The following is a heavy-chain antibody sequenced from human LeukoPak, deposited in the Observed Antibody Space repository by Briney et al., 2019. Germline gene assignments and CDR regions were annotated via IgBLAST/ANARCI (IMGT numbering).Heavy chain of an antibody. D-gene: IGHD1-26*01. CDR2: IVVGRGNT. CDR1: GFTFTKSA. CDR3: AATSVGTTINDAFDI. V-gene: IGHV1-58*01. Sequence: SVKVSCKASGFTFTKSAVQWVRQARGQRLEWIGWIVVGRGNTNYAQKFQERVTITRDMSTGTAYVELGSLRSEDTAVYYCAATSVGTTINDAFDIWGQGTMVTVSS. J-gene: IGHJ3*02.